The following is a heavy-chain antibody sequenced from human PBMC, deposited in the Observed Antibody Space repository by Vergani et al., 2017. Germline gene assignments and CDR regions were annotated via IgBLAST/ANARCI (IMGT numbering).Heavy chain of an antibody. CDR1: GFTFSSYA. V-gene: IGHV3-23*01. CDR3: AKGVYCNRTSCYEGRGYYDGMGV. CDR2: ISGSGGNT. D-gene: IGHD2-2*01. J-gene: IGHJ6*02. Sequence: EVQLLESGGGLVQPGGSLRLSCAASGFTFSSYAMSWVRQAPGKGLEWVSGISGSGGNTYYADSVKGRFTISRDNSKNTLYLQMNSLRADDTAVYYCAKGVYCNRTSCYEGRGYYDGMGVWGQGTTVTFSS.